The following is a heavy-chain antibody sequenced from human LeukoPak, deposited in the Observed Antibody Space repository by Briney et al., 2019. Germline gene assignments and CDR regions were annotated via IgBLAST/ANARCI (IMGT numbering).Heavy chain of an antibody. Sequence: GGSLRPSCAASGFTFSSYSMNWVRQAPGKGLEWVSYISSSGSTIYYADSVKGRFTISRDNAKNSLYLQMNSLGAEDTAVYYCAGYNCSRTSCYTGGFDYWGQGTLVTVSS. J-gene: IGHJ4*02. CDR1: GFTFSSYS. D-gene: IGHD2-2*02. V-gene: IGHV3-48*04. CDR2: ISSSGSTI. CDR3: AGYNCSRTSCYTGGFDY.